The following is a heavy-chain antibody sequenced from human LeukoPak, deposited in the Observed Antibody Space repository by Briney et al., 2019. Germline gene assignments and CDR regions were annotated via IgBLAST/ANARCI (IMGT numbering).Heavy chain of an antibody. V-gene: IGHV1-8*01. CDR3: ARGRVLWFGELSHRYWFDP. CDR1: GYTFTSYD. Sequence: ASVKVSCKASGYTFTSYDINWVRQATGQGLEWMGWMNPNSGNTGYAQKFQGRVTMTRNTSISTAYMEPSSLRSEDTAVYYCARGRVLWFGELSHRYWFDPWGQGTLVTVSS. CDR2: MNPNSGNT. D-gene: IGHD3-10*01. J-gene: IGHJ5*02.